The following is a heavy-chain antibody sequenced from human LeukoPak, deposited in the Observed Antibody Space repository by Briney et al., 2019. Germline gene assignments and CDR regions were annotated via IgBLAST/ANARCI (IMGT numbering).Heavy chain of an antibody. V-gene: IGHV3-66*01. J-gene: IGHJ4*02. CDR2: FYSGGNT. CDR1: GFTFSSYA. Sequence: PGGSLRLPCAASGFTFSSYAMSWARQAPGKGLEWVSAFYSGGNTYYADSVKGRFTISRDNSKNTLYLQMNSLRAEDTAVYYCARASSMTTIFDSWGQGTLVTVSS. D-gene: IGHD4-17*01. CDR3: ARASSMTTIFDS.